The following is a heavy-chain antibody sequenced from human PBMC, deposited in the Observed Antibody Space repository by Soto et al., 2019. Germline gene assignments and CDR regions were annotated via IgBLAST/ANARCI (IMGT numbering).Heavy chain of an antibody. V-gene: IGHV3-7*03. CDR2: IKQDGSEK. CDR1: GFTFSSYW. J-gene: IGHJ4*02. D-gene: IGHD5-12*01. Sequence: EVPLVESGGGLVQPGGSLRLSCAASGFTFSSYWMSWVRQAPGKGLEWVANIKQDGSEKYYVDSVKGRFTISRDNAKNSLYLQMNSLRAEDTAVYYCARGARGYSGYDLRTFDYWGQGTLVTVSS. CDR3: ARGARGYSGYDLRTFDY.